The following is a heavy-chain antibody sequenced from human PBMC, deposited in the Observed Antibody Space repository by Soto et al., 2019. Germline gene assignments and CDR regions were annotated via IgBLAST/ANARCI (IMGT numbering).Heavy chain of an antibody. CDR2: ISSNGGST. Sequence: PGGSLRLSCSASGFTFSSYAMHWVRQAPGKELKYVSAISSNGGSTYYADSVKGRFTISRDNSKNTLYLQTSSLRAEDTAVYYCVKDVYCSSNSRDRHHGFAPSGQGTLVTVSS. D-gene: IGHD2-2*01. CDR3: VKDVYCSSNSRDRHHGFAP. V-gene: IGHV3-64D*06. CDR1: GFTFSSYA. J-gene: IGHJ5*02.